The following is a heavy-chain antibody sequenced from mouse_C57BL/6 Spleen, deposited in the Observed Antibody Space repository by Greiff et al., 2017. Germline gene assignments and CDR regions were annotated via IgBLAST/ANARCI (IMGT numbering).Heavy chain of an antibody. V-gene: IGHV2-4*01. CDR3: ARQGSGRGYAMDY. CDR2: IWRGGST. J-gene: IGHJ4*01. D-gene: IGHD3-2*02. Sequence: VHVKQSGPGLVQPSQSLSITCTVSGFSLTSYGVHWVRQPPGKGLEWLGVIWRGGSTDYNAAFISRLSISKDNSTSQVFFKMNSLQADDTAIYYCARQGSGRGYAMDYWGQGTSVTVSS. CDR1: GFSLTSYG.